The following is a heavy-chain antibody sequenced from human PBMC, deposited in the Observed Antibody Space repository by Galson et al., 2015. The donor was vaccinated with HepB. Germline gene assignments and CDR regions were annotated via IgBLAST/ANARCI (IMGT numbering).Heavy chain of an antibody. CDR1: GFTFSSFS. J-gene: IGHJ2*01. CDR3: ARGGGVTGDESSEGYNWYFDL. CDR2: ISSSSIFI. Sequence: SLRLSCAASGFTFSSFSMNWVRQAPGKGLEWVSSISSSSIFIYYADSLKGRFTISRDNAKDSLYLQMNSLRAEDTAVYYCARGGGVTGDESSEGYNWYFDLCGRGSLVTVSS. V-gene: IGHV3-21*01. D-gene: IGHD7-27*01.